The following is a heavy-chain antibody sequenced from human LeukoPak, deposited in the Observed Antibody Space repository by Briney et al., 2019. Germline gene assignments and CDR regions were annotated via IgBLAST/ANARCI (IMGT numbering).Heavy chain of an antibody. CDR3: ARGRSSFDY. V-gene: IGHV4-34*01. CDR2: INHSGSN. CDR1: GGSFSGYY. Sequence: SETLSLTCAVYGGSFSGYYWGWIRQPPGKGLEWSGEINHSGSNNYNPSLKSRVTISVDTSKNQFSVKLSSVTAADTAVYYCARGRSSFDYWGQGTLVTVSS. J-gene: IGHJ4*02. D-gene: IGHD6-6*01.